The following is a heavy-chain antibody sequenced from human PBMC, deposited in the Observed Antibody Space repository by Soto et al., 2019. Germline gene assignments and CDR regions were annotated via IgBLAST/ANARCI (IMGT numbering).Heavy chain of an antibody. J-gene: IGHJ5*02. D-gene: IGHD2-15*01. CDR1: GYTFNTYG. Sequence: QVQLVQSGGEVKMPGASVKVSCKASGYTFNTYGISWVRQAPGQGLVWMGWISTYNGKKYYAQNFQGRVTMTTDTSTSTAYMELRSLRSDDTAVYFCARDFCSGGSCYYNWIDPWGQGTLVTVSS. V-gene: IGHV1-18*01. CDR3: ARDFCSGGSCYYNWIDP. CDR2: ISTYNGKK.